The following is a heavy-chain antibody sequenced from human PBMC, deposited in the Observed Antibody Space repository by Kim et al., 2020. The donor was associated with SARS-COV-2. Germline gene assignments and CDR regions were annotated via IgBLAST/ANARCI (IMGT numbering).Heavy chain of an antibody. CDR2: ISYDGSNK. V-gene: IGHV3-33*05. CDR1: GFTFSSYG. Sequence: GGSLRLSCAASGFTFSSYGMHWVRQAPGKGLEWVAVISYDGSNKYYADSVKGRFTISRDNSKNTLYLQMNSLRAEDTAVYYCARDLKPPSGGWSSGWYPPGWWGQGTLVTVSS. J-gene: IGHJ4*02. D-gene: IGHD6-19*01. CDR3: ARDLKPPSGGWSSGWYPPGW.